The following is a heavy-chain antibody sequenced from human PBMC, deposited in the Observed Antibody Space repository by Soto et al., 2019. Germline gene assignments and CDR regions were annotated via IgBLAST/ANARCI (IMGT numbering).Heavy chain of an antibody. Sequence: GGSLRLSCAASGFTLTKYAMHWVRQAPGKGLEWVAYISSASGYTTTYADSVKGRFTISRDNAKNSLFLQMNSLRAEDTAVYYCARAPYSSTWYYYDYWGQGTLVTVSS. CDR3: ARAPYSSTWYYYDY. CDR2: ISSASGYTT. J-gene: IGHJ4*02. V-gene: IGHV3-11*05. D-gene: IGHD6-13*01. CDR1: GFTLTKYA.